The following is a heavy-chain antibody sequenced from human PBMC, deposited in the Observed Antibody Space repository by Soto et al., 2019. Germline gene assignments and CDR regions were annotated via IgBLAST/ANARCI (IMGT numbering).Heavy chain of an antibody. CDR2: INPNTGAT. Sequence: QVQLVQSGAEVKKPGASVKVSCKPSGYTFTAYQIHWVRQVHGQGLEWMGWINPNTGATNYAQKFQGWVTMTRVTYISKYYMELSSLKSDDKAVYYWARYVYYGDYFDYWGQGTLVTVSS. CDR1: GYTFTAYQ. D-gene: IGHD3-22*01. V-gene: IGHV1-2*04. J-gene: IGHJ4*02. CDR3: ARYVYYGDYFDY.